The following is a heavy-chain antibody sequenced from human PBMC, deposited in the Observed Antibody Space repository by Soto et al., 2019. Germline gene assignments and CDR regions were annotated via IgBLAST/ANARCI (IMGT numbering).Heavy chain of an antibody. CDR3: ARAPGNYSYGMDV. CDR2: IYHSGST. D-gene: IGHD3-10*01. Sequence: QVQLQESGPGLVKPSGTLSLTCAVSGGSISSSNWWSWVRQPPGKGLEWSGEIYHSGSTNYNPSLKSPVTISVDKTKNPCSRKLSSVTAADTAVYYCARAPGNYSYGMDVWGQGTTVTVSS. J-gene: IGHJ6*02. CDR1: GGSISSSNW. V-gene: IGHV4-4*02.